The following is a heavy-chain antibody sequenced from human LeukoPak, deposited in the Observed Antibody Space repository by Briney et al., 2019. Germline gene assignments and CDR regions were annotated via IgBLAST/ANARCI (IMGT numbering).Heavy chain of an antibody. J-gene: IGHJ6*02. V-gene: IGHV1-69*13. CDR2: IIPIFGTA. D-gene: IGHD2-2*01. CDR3: ARGPAVVPTAMIPGWGAYYYYGMDV. CDR1: GGTFSSYA. Sequence: GASVKVSCKASGGTFSSYAISWVRQAPGQGLEWMGGIIPIFGTANYAQKFQGRVTITADESTSTAYMELSSLRYEDTAVYYCARGPAVVPTAMIPGWGAYYYYGMDVWGQGTTVTVSS.